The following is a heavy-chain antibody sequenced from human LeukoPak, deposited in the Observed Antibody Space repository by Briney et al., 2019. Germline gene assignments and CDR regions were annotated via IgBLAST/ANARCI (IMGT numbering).Heavy chain of an antibody. CDR1: GGSISSYY. Sequence: SETLSLTCTVSGGSISSYYWSWIRQPPGKGLEWIGYIYYSGSTNYNPSLKSRVTISVDTSKNQLSLKLSSVTAADTAVYYCARDPGAIAARDYFDYWGQGTLVTVSS. V-gene: IGHV4-59*01. J-gene: IGHJ4*02. CDR2: IYYSGST. CDR3: ARDPGAIAARDYFDY. D-gene: IGHD6-6*01.